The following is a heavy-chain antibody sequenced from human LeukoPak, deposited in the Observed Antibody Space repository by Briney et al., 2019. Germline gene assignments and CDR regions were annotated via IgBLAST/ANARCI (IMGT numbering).Heavy chain of an antibody. CDR1: GFTFSSYA. CDR3: ARGRRGYCSGGSCPHFDY. D-gene: IGHD2-15*01. Sequence: GSLRLSCAASGFTFSSYAVSWIRQPPGKGLEWIGEINHSGSTNYNPSLKSRVTIPVDTSKNQFSLKLSSVTAADTAVYYCARGRRGYCSGGSCPHFDYWGQGTLVTVSS. V-gene: IGHV4-34*01. J-gene: IGHJ4*02. CDR2: INHSGST.